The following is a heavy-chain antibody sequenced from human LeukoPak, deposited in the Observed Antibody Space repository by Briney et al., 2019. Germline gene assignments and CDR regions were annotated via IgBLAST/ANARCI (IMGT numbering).Heavy chain of an antibody. Sequence: GGSLRLSCTATGFNVNSNYMTWVRQAPGKRLEWVSVIYSNGNSYYADSVQGRFTVSRDNSKNTINLQMNRLRAEDTAVYYCAREAFAGHALGDWGQGTLVTVSS. D-gene: IGHD3-16*01. CDR1: GFNVNSNY. V-gene: IGHV3-53*01. CDR2: IYSNGNS. J-gene: IGHJ4*02. CDR3: AREAFAGHALGD.